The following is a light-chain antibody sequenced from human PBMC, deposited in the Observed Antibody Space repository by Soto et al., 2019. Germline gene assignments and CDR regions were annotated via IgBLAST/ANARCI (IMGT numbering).Light chain of an antibody. Sequence: QSALTQPASVSGSPGQSITISCTGTSSDVGNYNLVSWYQQHPGKAPKLMIYEVSKRPSGVSNRFSGSKSGNTASLTISGLQAEDEADYYCCSYAGSSTFLVXGGGTKVT. CDR3: CSYAGSSTFLV. CDR1: SSDVGNYNL. CDR2: EVS. J-gene: IGLJ2*01. V-gene: IGLV2-23*02.